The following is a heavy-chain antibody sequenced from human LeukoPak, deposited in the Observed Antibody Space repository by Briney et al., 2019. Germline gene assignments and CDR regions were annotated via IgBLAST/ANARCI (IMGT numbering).Heavy chain of an antibody. Sequence: SDTLSLTCAVSGYSISSVYYWGWIRQPPGKGLEWIGSIYHSGTTYYNPSLKSRVTISVDTSKNQSSLKLRSVTAADTAVYYCARDQAWGAAPGREFDYWGQGTLVTVSS. J-gene: IGHJ4*02. CDR2: IYHSGTT. CDR1: GYSISSVYY. V-gene: IGHV4-38-2*02. CDR3: ARDQAWGAAPGREFDY. D-gene: IGHD6-13*01.